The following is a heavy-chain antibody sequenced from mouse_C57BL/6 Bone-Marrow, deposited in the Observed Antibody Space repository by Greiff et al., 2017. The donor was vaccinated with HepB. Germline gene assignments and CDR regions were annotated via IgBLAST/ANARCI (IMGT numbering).Heavy chain of an antibody. D-gene: IGHD2-2*01. J-gene: IGHJ3*01. V-gene: IGHV14-4*01. CDR3: TTSSFYYGNDGGFAY. CDR1: GFNIKDDY. CDR2: IDPENGDT. Sequence: VQLQQSGAELVRPGASVKLSCTASGFNIKDDYMHWVKQRPEQGLEWIGWIDPENGDTEYASKFQGKATITADTSSNTAYLQLSSLTSEDTAVYYCTTSSFYYGNDGGFAYWGQGTLVTVSA.